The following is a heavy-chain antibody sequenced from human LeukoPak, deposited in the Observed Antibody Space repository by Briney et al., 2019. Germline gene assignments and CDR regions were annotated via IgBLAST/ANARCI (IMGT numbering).Heavy chain of an antibody. Sequence: SEILSLTCTVSGGSISSYYWSWIRQPAGKGLEWIGRIYTSGSTNYIASLKSRVSMSVDTSKNQFSLKLSSVTAADTAVFYCARENSGSYREFDYWGQGTLVTVSS. CDR2: IYTSGST. V-gene: IGHV4-4*07. CDR1: GGSISSYY. J-gene: IGHJ4*02. CDR3: ARENSGSYREFDY. D-gene: IGHD1-26*01.